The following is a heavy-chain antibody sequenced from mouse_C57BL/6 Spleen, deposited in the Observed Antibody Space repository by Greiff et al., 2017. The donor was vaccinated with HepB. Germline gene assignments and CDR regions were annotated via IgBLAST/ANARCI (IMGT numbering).Heavy chain of an antibody. CDR1: GYTFTSYW. J-gene: IGHJ2*01. CDR2: IDPSDSYT. D-gene: IGHD3-2*02. Sequence: QVQLQQPGAELVMPGASVKLSCKASGYTFTSYWMHWVKQRPGQGLEWIGEIDPSDSYTNYNQKFKGKSTLTVDKSTSTAYMQLSSLTSEDSAVYSCARSRQIRLPHFDYWGQGTTLTVSS. V-gene: IGHV1-69*01. CDR3: ARSRQIRLPHFDY.